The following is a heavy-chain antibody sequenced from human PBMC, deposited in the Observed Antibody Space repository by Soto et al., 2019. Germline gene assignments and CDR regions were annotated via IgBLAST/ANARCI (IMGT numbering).Heavy chain of an antibody. Sequence: EAQLVESGGGLVQPGGSLRVSCAVSAFTFSDYWMSWVRQAPGKGLEWVAKIKQDGSEKDYVDSVKGRFTISRDNANNSLYLHMYSLRVEDTAIYYCARGGRDAYDWFDPWGQGTLVTVSS. V-gene: IGHV3-7*01. CDR1: AFTFSDYW. CDR2: IKQDGSEK. J-gene: IGHJ5*02. CDR3: ARGGRDAYDWFDP. D-gene: IGHD3-16*01.